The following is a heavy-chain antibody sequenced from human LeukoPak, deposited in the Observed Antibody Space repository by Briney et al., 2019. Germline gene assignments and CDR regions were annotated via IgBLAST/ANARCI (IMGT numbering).Heavy chain of an antibody. D-gene: IGHD3-22*01. CDR1: GFTFSSYA. Sequence: GGSLRLSCAASGFTFSSYAMSWVRQAPGKGLEWVSAISGSGGSTYYADSVKGRFTISRDNSKNTLYLQMNSLRAEDTAVYYCAKAKPYDSSGYYPYYFDYWGQGTLVTVSS. CDR3: AKAKPYDSSGYYPYYFDY. J-gene: IGHJ4*02. CDR2: ISGSGGST. V-gene: IGHV3-23*01.